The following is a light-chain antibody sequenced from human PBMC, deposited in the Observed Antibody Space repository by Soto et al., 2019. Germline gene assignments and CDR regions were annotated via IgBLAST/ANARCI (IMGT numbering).Light chain of an antibody. CDR2: GAS. CDR3: QQHGCSPRT. CDR1: QSVSSSY. Sequence: EIVLTQSPGTLSLSPGERVTLSRRASQSVSSSYLAWYQQKPGQAPRLLLYGASSRATGISDRFSGSGSGTDFTLTISRLEPEDFAVYYCQQHGCSPRTFGQGTKVEIK. J-gene: IGKJ1*01. V-gene: IGKV3-20*01.